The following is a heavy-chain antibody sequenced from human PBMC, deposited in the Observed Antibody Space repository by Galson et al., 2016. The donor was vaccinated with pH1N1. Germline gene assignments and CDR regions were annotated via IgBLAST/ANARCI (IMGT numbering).Heavy chain of an antibody. J-gene: IGHJ4*02. V-gene: IGHV2-70*11. D-gene: IGHD6-13*01. CDR1: GFSLTTSGMC. CDR2: IDWDDDK. Sequence: PALVKPPQTLTLTCTFSGFSLTTSGMCVTWIRQPPGKALEWLARIDWDDDKYSSTSLKARLTISKDTSKNQVVLTVTNMDPVDTATYYCARARSAAAGAIDIWGQGTLVTVSS. CDR3: ARARSAAAGAIDI.